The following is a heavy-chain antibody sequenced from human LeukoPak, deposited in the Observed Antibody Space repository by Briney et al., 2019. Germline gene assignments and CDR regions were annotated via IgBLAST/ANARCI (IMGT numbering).Heavy chain of an antibody. CDR2: IYYSGTT. J-gene: IGHJ5*02. CDR1: DGSISSSNHY. V-gene: IGHV4-39*07. Sequence: SETLSLTCTVSDGSISSSNHYWGWIRQPPGKGLEWIGSIYYSGTTHYNPSLESRVTISVDTSKNQFSLKLASVTAADTAIYYCAKGAGGFSYYNWFDPWGQGTLVTVSS. CDR3: AKGAGGFSYYNWFDP. D-gene: IGHD5-18*01.